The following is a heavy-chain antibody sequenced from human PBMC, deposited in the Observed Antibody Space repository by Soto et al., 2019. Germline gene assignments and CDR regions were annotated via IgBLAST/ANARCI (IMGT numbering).Heavy chain of an antibody. CDR2: ISGGSSVT. CDR3: AKVLSKNYYYPFDF. Sequence: GGSLRLSCTASGFTFSDYAMTWVRQAPGKGLEWVSTISGGSSVTYYGDSVKGRFTISRDNAKKTLFLQLNRLSAEDTATYYCAKVLSKNYYYPFDFWGQGTQVTVSS. V-gene: IGHV3-23*01. J-gene: IGHJ4*02. D-gene: IGHD3-10*01. CDR1: GFTFSDYA.